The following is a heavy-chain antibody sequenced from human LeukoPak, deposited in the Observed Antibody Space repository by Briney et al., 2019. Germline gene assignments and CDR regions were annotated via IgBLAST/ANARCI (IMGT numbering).Heavy chain of an antibody. J-gene: IGHJ3*02. CDR2: VKQDESEK. V-gene: IGHV3-7*01. CDR1: GFTFSNYW. D-gene: IGHD3-22*01. Sequence: GGSLRLSCAGSGFTFSNYWMTWVRQAPGRGLKWVANVKQDESEKHYVDSVKGRFTISRDNAKSSLYLRMDSLRVEDTAVYYCARDRDYHDDRTDYYYDAFDIWGQGTTVTVSS. CDR3: ARDRDYHDDRTDYYYDAFDI.